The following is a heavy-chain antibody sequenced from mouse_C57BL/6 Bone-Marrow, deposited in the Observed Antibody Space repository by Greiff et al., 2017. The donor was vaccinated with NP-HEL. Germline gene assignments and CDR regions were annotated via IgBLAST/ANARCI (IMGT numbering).Heavy chain of an antibody. Sequence: VQGVESGAELARPGASVKLSCKASGYTFTSYGISWVKQRTGQGLEWIGEIYPRSGNTYYNEKFKGKATLTADKSSSTAYMELRSLTSEDSAVYFCARFRLLQNYWGQGTTLTVSS. CDR3: ARFRLLQNY. D-gene: IGHD2-3*01. CDR1: GYTFTSYG. V-gene: IGHV1-81*01. J-gene: IGHJ2*01. CDR2: IYPRSGNT.